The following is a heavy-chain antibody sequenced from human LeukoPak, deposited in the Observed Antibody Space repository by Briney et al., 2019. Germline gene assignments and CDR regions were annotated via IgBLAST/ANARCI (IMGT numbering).Heavy chain of an antibody. J-gene: IGHJ4*02. Sequence: GGSLRLSCAASGFTFSSYAMSWVRQAPGKGLEWVSAISGSGVSTYYADSVKGRFTISRDNSKNTLYLQMNSLRAEDTAVYYCAELGYCSGGSCYEYYFDHWGQGTLVTVSS. D-gene: IGHD2-15*01. CDR2: ISGSGVST. CDR3: AELGYCSGGSCYEYYFDH. V-gene: IGHV3-23*01. CDR1: GFTFSSYA.